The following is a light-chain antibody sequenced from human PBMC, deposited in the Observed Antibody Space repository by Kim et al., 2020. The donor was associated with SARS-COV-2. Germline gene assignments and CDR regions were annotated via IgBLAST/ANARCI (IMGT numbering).Light chain of an antibody. J-gene: IGLJ3*02. CDR1: RGTVAMGYY. V-gene: IGLV7-43*01. CDR3: LLHYGGAWV. Sequence: VTHSCASSRGTVAMGYYPSWFQHKPGQAPMALIYSINNNPSGPPARFSGSLVGGKAALTLSDVRPEDEAEYYCLLHYGGAWVFGGGTKLTVL. CDR2: SIN.